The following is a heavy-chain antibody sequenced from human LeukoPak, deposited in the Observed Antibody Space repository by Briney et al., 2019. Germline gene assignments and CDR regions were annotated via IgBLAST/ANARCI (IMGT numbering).Heavy chain of an antibody. Sequence: GSLRLSCAASGFTFSSYSMNWVRQAPGKGLEWVSSISSSSSYIYYADSVKGRFTISRDNAKNTLYLQLDSLRAEDTAIYYCASPAWSDALDMWGQGTRVTVSS. J-gene: IGHJ3*02. CDR2: ISSSSSYI. CDR3: ASPAWSDALDM. CDR1: GFTFSSYS. D-gene: IGHD2-15*01. V-gene: IGHV3-21*01.